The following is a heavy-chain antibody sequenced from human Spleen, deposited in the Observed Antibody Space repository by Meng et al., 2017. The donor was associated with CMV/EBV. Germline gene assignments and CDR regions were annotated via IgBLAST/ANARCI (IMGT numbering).Heavy chain of an antibody. V-gene: IGHV3-7*01. CDR3: VPHDCAMDV. J-gene: IGHJ6*02. Sequence: GESLKISCAASGFTFRNYWMSWVRQAPGKGLEWLANINGDGSDKGYVDSVKGRFTISRDNARNSLYMEMNSLRPEDTAVYYCVPHDCAMDVWGQGTTVTVSS. CDR2: INGDGSDK. CDR1: GFTFRNYW.